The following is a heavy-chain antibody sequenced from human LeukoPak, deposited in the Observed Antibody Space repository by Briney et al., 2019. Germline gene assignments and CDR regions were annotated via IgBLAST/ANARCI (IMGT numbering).Heavy chain of an antibody. J-gene: IGHJ4*02. D-gene: IGHD5-12*01. V-gene: IGHV4-39*01. CDR1: GGSISSSSYY. Sequence: PSETLSLTCTVSGGSISSSSYYWGWIRQPPGKGLEWIGSIYYSGSTYYNPSLKSRVTISVDTSKNQFSLKLSSVTAADTAVYYCARWLRSLEVGDYWGQGTLVTVSS. CDR3: ARWLRSLEVGDY. CDR2: IYYSGST.